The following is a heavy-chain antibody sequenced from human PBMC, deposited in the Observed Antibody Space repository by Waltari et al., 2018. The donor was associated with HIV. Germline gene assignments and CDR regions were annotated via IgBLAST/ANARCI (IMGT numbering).Heavy chain of an antibody. CDR1: GGSFSSLT. Sequence: QVQLVQSGSEVKKPGSSVKVSCTASGGSFSSLTFNWVRQAPGQGLEWLGGRIPTFGRAIYTQSLQARVTITADVSSSTVYLEVTGLTSEDTAVYYCASPGTYDSSGYYPYLAYWGQGTPVTVSS. CDR2: RIPTFGRA. J-gene: IGHJ4*02. CDR3: ASPGTYDSSGYYPYLAY. D-gene: IGHD3-22*01. V-gene: IGHV1-69*01.